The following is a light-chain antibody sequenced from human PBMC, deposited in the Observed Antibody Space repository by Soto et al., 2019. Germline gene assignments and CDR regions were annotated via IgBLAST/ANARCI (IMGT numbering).Light chain of an antibody. J-gene: IGKJ4*01. CDR3: DQYNRWPLT. CDR2: AAS. V-gene: IGKV3-15*01. CDR1: QSVYSN. Sequence: EIVMTQSPATLSVSPGDRATLSCRASQSVYSNLAWYQQKPGQAPRLLIYAASTRATGIPARFSGSGSGTEFTLTISRLQFKDFALYYCDQYNRWPLTFGGGAKVEIK.